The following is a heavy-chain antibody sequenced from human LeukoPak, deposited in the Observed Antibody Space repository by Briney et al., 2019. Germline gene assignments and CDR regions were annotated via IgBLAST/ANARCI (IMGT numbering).Heavy chain of an antibody. CDR2: IYHSGST. J-gene: IGHJ4*02. Sequence: PSETLSLTCAVSGGSISSGGYSWSWIRQPPGKGLEWIGYIYHSGSTYYNPSLKSRVTISVDTSKNQFSLKLSSVTAADTAVYYCARGSSGSKGGSGSYSYYFDYWGQGTLVTVSS. V-gene: IGHV4-30-2*01. CDR1: GGSISSGGYS. CDR3: ARGSSGSKGGSGSYSYYFDY. D-gene: IGHD3-10*01.